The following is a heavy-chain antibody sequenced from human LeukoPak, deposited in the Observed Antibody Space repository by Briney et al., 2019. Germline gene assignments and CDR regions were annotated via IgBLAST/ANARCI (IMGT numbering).Heavy chain of an antibody. Sequence: SETLSLTCTVSGGSISSYYWSWIRQPAGKGLEWIGRIYTSGSTNYNPSLKSRVTMSVDTSKNQFSLKLSSVTAADTAVYYCARHPGVTPRFYYFDYWGQGTLVTVSS. CDR2: IYTSGST. V-gene: IGHV4-4*07. J-gene: IGHJ4*02. CDR1: GGSISSYY. CDR3: ARHPGVTPRFYYFDY. D-gene: IGHD4-23*01.